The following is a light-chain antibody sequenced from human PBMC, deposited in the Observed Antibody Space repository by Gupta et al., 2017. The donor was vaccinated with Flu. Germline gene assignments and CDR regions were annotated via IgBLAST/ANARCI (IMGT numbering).Light chain of an antibody. V-gene: IGKV3-11*01. CDR2: DAS. J-gene: IGKJ2*03. Sequence: LSLSSGERATLACRANPIYGGVRGYLAWYHQRPGRTPRLLIYDASKRAPGIPARFSGSGSGTDYTLTISSLDPEDVGVYYCQQRGSWPWSFGQGTKVEI. CDR1: PIYGGVRGY. CDR3: QQRGSWPWS.